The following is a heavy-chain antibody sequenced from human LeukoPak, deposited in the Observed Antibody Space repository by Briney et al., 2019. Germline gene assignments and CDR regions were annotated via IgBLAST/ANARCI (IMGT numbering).Heavy chain of an antibody. D-gene: IGHD2-21*01. CDR2: INSDGTTT. CDR3: ARVGSEGNCN. J-gene: IGHJ4*02. Sequence: GGSLRLSCAASGFTFSSYWMHWVRQPPGKGPVWVSRINSDGTTTSYADSVKGRFTVSRDNAKNTLYLQMNSLRAEDTAVYYCARVGSEGNCNWGQGTLVTVSS. V-gene: IGHV3-74*01. CDR1: GFTFSSYW.